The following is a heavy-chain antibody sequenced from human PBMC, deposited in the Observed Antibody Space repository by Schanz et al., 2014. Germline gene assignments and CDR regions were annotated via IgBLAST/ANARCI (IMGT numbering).Heavy chain of an antibody. V-gene: IGHV5-10-1*03. CDR3: ARWGAEFCTSSSCFSDY. CDR2: IDPSDSYT. J-gene: IGHJ4*02. CDR1: GYSFSSHW. D-gene: IGHD2-2*01. Sequence: EVQLLQSGAEVKKPGESLRISCKTSGYSFSSHWIRWVRQMPGKGLEWVGRIDPSDSYTSYSPPFRGHVTISVDKSSSTAYLQWSRLKASDSGMYYCARWGAEFCTSSSCFSDYWGQGALVTVSS.